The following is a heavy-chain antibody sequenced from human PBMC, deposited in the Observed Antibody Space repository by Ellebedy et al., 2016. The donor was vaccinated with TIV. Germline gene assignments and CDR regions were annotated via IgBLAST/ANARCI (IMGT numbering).Heavy chain of an antibody. J-gene: IGHJ3*02. D-gene: IGHD4-17*01. CDR2: INQDGSDK. CDR1: GFTFNSYW. V-gene: IGHV3-7*01. Sequence: GESLKISCAASGFTFNSYWMTWVRQAPGKGLEWVANINQDGSDKYYVDSVKGRFTISRDNAKNSLYLQMNSLRAEDTSLYYCATDGSYGDYRSPAHAFVIWGQGTMVTVSP. CDR3: ATDGSYGDYRSPAHAFVI.